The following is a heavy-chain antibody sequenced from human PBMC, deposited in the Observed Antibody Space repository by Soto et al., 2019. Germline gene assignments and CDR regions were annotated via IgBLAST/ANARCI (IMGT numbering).Heavy chain of an antibody. D-gene: IGHD3-16*01. CDR2: ISPIFGTP. CDR3: ARVVGGSLLILEY. CDR1: GGTFSSYT. V-gene: IGHV1-69*01. Sequence: QVQLVQSGAEVKKPGSSVTVSCKASGGTFSSYTISWVRQAPGQGLEWMAGISPIFGTPIYAQKFQDRVTITADDSNMTAYMAMTTMTSEDTAGYYCARVVGGSLLILEYWVQATLLTISS. J-gene: IGHJ4*02.